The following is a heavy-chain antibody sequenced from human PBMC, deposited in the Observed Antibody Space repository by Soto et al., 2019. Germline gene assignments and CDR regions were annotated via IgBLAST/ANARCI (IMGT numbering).Heavy chain of an antibody. CDR3: ARGGGGDDYGDHFDY. CDR2: IIPILGIA. CDR1: GGTFSSYT. J-gene: IGHJ4*02. V-gene: IGHV1-69*02. D-gene: IGHD4-17*01. Sequence: QVQLVQSGAEMKKPGSSVKVSCKASGGTFSSYTISWVRQAPGQGLEWMGRIIPILGIANYAQKFQGRVTITADKSTSTAYMELSSLRSEDTAVYYCARGGGGDDYGDHFDYWGQGTLVTVSS.